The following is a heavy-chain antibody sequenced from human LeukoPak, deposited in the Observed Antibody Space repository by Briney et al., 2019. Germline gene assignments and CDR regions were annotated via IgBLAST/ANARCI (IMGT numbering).Heavy chain of an antibody. CDR1: GGSISSSSHS. D-gene: IGHD6-19*01. CDR2: IYYSGST. Sequence: SETLSLTCSVSGGSISSSSHSWGWIRQSPGKGLEWIGSIYYSGSTFYNPSLKSRVTISVDTSKNQFSLKLSTVTAADTAVYYCARHLYEVSGSGWFEVLYFDYWGQGTLVTVSS. CDR3: ARHLYEVSGSGWFEVLYFDY. V-gene: IGHV4-39*01. J-gene: IGHJ4*02.